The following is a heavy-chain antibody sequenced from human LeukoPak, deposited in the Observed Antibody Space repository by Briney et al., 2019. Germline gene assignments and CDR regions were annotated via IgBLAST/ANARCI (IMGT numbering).Heavy chain of an antibody. CDR1: GGSFSGYY. Sequence: SETLSLTCAVYGGSFSGYYWSWIRQPPGKGLEWIGSIYYSGSTYYNPSLKSRVTISVDTSKNQFSLKLSSVTAADTAVYYCARDAAVAGLYYFDYWGQGTLVTVSS. J-gene: IGHJ4*02. CDR2: IYYSGST. V-gene: IGHV4-34*11. D-gene: IGHD6-19*01. CDR3: ARDAAVAGLYYFDY.